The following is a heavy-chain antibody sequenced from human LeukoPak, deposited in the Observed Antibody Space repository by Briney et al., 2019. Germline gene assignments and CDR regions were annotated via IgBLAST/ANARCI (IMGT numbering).Heavy chain of an antibody. CDR1: GYSFTNYW. V-gene: IGHV5-51*01. D-gene: IGHD1-7*01. J-gene: IGHJ4*02. Sequence: GESLKISCQGSGYSFTNYWIGWVRQMPGKGLEWMGIIYPGDSDTRYSPSFQGQVTISADKSTSTAYLQWSSLKASDTAMYYCARHDWNYVVDYWGQGTLVTVSS. CDR3: ARHDWNYVVDY. CDR2: IYPGDSDT.